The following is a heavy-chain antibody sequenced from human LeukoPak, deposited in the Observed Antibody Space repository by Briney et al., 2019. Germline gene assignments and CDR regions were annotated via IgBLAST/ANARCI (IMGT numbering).Heavy chain of an antibody. CDR3: ARGNIGYCSSTSCYEGDY. J-gene: IGHJ4*02. CDR2: ISISSSNI. CDR1: GFTVSNNY. Sequence: GGSLRLSCAVSGFTVSNNYMSWVRQAPGKGLEWVSYISISSSNIYYADSVKGRFTISRDNAKNSLYLQMNSLRAEDTAVYYCARGNIGYCSSTSCYEGDYWGQGTLVTVSS. D-gene: IGHD2-2*01. V-gene: IGHV3-48*01.